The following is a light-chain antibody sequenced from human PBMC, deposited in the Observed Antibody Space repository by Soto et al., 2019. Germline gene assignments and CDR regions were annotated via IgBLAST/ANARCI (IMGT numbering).Light chain of an antibody. CDR3: QKYDSGPLT. CDR1: QDIGPY. Sequence: DIQMTQSPSSLSASVGDRVTITCRASQDIGPYLAWYQQKSGRVPELLIYCASTLQSGVPSRFSGSGSGADFSLTISGLQPEDAATYYCQKYDSGPLTFGGGTKVEI. J-gene: IGKJ4*01. V-gene: IGKV1-27*01. CDR2: CAS.